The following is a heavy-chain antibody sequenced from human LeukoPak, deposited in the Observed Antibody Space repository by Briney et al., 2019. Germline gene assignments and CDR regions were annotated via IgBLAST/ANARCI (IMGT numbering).Heavy chain of an antibody. CDR1: GGTFSSYA. CDR2: TIPIFGTA. Sequence: SVKVSCKASGGTFSSYAISWVRQAPGQGLEWMGGTIPIFGTANYAQKFQGRVTITTDESTSTAYMELSSLRSEDTAVYYCATCDIAARPYFDYWGQGTLVTVSS. V-gene: IGHV1-69*05. J-gene: IGHJ4*02. CDR3: ATCDIAARPYFDY. D-gene: IGHD6-6*01.